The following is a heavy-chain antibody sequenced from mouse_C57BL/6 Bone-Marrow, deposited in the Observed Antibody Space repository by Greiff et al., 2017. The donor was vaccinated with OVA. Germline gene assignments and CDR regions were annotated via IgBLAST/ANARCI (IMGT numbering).Heavy chain of an antibody. D-gene: IGHD2-5*01. V-gene: IGHV1-81*01. CDR1: GYTFTSYG. J-gene: IGHJ3*01. CDR3: ERKGYYSNPWFAY. CDR2: IYPRSGNT. Sequence: VQLQQSGAELARPGASVKLSCKASGYTFTSYGISWVKQRTGQGLEWIGEIYPRSGNTYYNEKFKGKATLTADKSSSTAYMELRSLTSEDSAVCCCERKGYYSNPWFAYWGQGTLVTVSA.